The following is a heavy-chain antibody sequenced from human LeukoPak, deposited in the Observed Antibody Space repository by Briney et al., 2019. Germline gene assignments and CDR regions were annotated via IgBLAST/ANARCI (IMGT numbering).Heavy chain of an antibody. CDR3: ARAQQAIAVAGLRPYYYYYMDV. Sequence: PGGSLRLSCAASGFTFSSYSMNWVRQAPGKGLEWVSAISGSGGSTYYADSVKGRFTISRDNAQNSLYLQMNSLRAEDTAVYYCARAQQAIAVAGLRPYYYYYMDVWGKGTTVTVSS. V-gene: IGHV3-21*01. D-gene: IGHD6-19*01. J-gene: IGHJ6*03. CDR1: GFTFSSYS. CDR2: ISGSGGST.